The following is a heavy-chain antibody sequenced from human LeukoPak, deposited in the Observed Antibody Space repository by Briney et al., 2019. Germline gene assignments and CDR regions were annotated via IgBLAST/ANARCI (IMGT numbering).Heavy chain of an antibody. D-gene: IGHD1-26*01. CDR2: IIPIRGIA. CDR3: ATLYSGSTRGYYYYGMDV. CDR1: GGTFSSYT. Sequence: PRASVKVSCKASGGTFSSYTISWVRQAPGQGLEWMGRIIPIRGIANYAQKFQGRVTITADKSTSTAYMELSSLRSEDTAVYYCATLYSGSTRGYYYYGMDVWGQGTTVTVSS. V-gene: IGHV1-69*02. J-gene: IGHJ6*02.